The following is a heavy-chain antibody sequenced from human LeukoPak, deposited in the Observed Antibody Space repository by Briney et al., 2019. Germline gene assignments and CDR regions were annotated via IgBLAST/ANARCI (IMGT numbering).Heavy chain of an antibody. CDR2: INDDGTYT. V-gene: IGHV3-74*01. Sequence: GGSLRLSCALSGFTSSSYWMHWVRQVPGKGLVCVSRINDDGTYTVYADSVKGRFTISRDNAKNTLYLQMNSLRGEDTAEYYCGREIQAPGKTLEYWGQGTLVTVSS. CDR1: GFTSSSYW. CDR3: GREIQAPGKTLEY. J-gene: IGHJ4*02.